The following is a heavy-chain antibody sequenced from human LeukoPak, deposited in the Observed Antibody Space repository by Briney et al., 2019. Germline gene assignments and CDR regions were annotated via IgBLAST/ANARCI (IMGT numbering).Heavy chain of an antibody. CDR2: IYYSGST. D-gene: IGHD2-15*01. V-gene: IGHV4-39*02. CDR3: AKRDDSGGNLVDL. J-gene: IGHJ4*02. Sequence: SETLSLTCTVSGGSIRSGSHYWAWIRQPPGEGLEWIGSIYYSGSTYYNPSLENRVTISIDTSKNHFSLKLSSLSAADTSVYYCAKRDDSGGNLVDLWGQGTLVTVS. CDR1: GGSIRSGSHY.